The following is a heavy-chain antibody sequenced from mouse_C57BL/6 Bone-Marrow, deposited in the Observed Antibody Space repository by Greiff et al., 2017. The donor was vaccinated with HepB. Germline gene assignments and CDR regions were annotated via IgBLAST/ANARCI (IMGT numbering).Heavy chain of an antibody. D-gene: IGHD1-1*01. Sequence: QVQLQQSGAELVKPGASVKLSCKASGYTFTSYWMHWVKQRPGQGLEWIGMIHPNSGSTNYNEKFKSKATLTVDKSSSTAYMQLSSLTSEDSAVYYCARWYYYGSSYYFDYWGQGTTLTVSS. CDR3: ARWYYYGSSYYFDY. CDR1: GYTFTSYW. V-gene: IGHV1-64*01. CDR2: IHPNSGST. J-gene: IGHJ2*01.